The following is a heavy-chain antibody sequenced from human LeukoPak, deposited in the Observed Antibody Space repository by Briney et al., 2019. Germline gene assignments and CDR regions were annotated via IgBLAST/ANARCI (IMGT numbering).Heavy chain of an antibody. CDR1: GFTFSSYS. V-gene: IGHV3-21*01. Sequence: GGSLRLSYAASGFTFSSYSMNWVRQAPGKGLEWVSSISSSSSYIYYADSVKGRLTISRDNAKNSLYLQMNSLRAEDTAVYYCARDPYSGLFDSWGQGTLVTVSS. CDR2: ISSSSSYI. J-gene: IGHJ4*02. CDR3: ARDPYSGLFDS. D-gene: IGHD4-11*01.